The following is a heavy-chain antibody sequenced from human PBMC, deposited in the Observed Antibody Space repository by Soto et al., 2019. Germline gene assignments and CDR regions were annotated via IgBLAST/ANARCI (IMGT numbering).Heavy chain of an antibody. J-gene: IGHJ4*02. CDR2: ISAYNGKT. V-gene: IGHV1-18*01. Sequence: QVQLVQSGAEVKKPGASVKVSFKTSGYPFTSYGINWVRQAPGQGPEWMGWISAYNGKTSYTQKFQGRVTMTTATSTSTTYTELRSLRSDDTAVYYCSSDRLIAVTCLRHYWGQGTLVTVSS. D-gene: IGHD2-21*02. CDR1: GYPFTSYG. CDR3: SSDRLIAVTCLRHY.